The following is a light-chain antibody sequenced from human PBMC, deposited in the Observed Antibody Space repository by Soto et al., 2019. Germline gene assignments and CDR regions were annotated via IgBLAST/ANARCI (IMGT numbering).Light chain of an antibody. J-gene: IGLJ1*01. V-gene: IGLV2-14*01. CDR2: EVS. CDR1: SSDVGGYNF. CDR3: SSFTSGSTL. Sequence: QPASVSGSPGQSITISCTGTSSDVGGYNFVSWYQQHPGKAPKLMIYEVSNRPSGVSTRFSGSKSGNTASLTISGLQAEDEADYYCSSFTSGSTLFGTGTKLTVL.